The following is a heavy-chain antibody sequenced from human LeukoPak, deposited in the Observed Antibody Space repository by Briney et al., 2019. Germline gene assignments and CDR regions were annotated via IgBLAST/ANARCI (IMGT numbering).Heavy chain of an antibody. Sequence: ASVKVSCKTSGYTFINYAITWVRQAPGQGLEWMGIINPSGGSTGYAQKFQGRVTMTRDTSTSTVYMELSSLRSEDTAVYYCARPLAPVMLNAFNIWGQGTMVTVSS. J-gene: IGHJ3*02. CDR2: INPSGGST. CDR1: GYTFINYA. D-gene: IGHD2-8*01. V-gene: IGHV1-46*01. CDR3: ARPLAPVMLNAFNI.